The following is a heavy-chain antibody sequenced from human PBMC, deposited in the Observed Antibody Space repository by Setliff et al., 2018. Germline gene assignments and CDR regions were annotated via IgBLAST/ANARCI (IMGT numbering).Heavy chain of an antibody. CDR2: ISAHSGNA. J-gene: IGHJ4*02. V-gene: IGHV1-18*01. D-gene: IGHD3-3*01. CDR1: GYTFNDSG. Sequence: ASVKVSCKTSGYTFNDSGIAWVRQAPGQGLEWTGWISAHSGNAYYSPKLHGRVTLTTDTSTSTAYMELRSLESDDTAVYYCSRLVRFCIRTSCQRLSGGEFWGQGTRVTVS. CDR3: SRLVRFCIRTSCQRLSGGEF.